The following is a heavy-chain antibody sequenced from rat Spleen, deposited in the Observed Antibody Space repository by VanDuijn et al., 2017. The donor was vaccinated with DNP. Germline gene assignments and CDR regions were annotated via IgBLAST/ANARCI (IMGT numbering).Heavy chain of an antibody. V-gene: IGHV2S75*01. CDR2: IWGHGNT. CDR1: GFSLNNYH. D-gene: IGHD5-1*01. CDR3: TRESWGYVMDA. Sequence: QVQLKESGPGLVKPSQTLSLTCTVSGFSLNNYHVHWVRHPPGKGLEWLGIIWGHGNTDYNSALKSRLSINRDTSKSQVFLKMNSLQTDDTAIYYCTRESWGYVMDAWGQGASVTVSS. J-gene: IGHJ4*01.